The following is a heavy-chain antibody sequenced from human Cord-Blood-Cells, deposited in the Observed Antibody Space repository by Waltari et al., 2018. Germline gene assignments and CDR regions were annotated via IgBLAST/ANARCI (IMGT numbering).Heavy chain of an antibody. CDR3: ARVWWGPKGAFDI. V-gene: IGHV1-2*02. Sequence: QVQLVQSGAEVKKPGASVKVSCKASGYTFTGYYMHWVRQAPGQGLEWMGWINTNSGGTNYAQKLQGRVTMTRDTSISTAYMELGRLRSDDTAVYYCARVWWGPKGAFDIWGQGTMVTVSS. J-gene: IGHJ3*02. CDR1: GYTFTGYY. CDR2: INTNSGGT. D-gene: IGHD2-8*02.